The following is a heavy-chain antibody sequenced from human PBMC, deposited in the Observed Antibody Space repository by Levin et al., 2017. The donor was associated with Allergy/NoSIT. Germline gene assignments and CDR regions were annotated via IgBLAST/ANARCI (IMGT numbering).Heavy chain of an antibody. CDR1: GYTFTDHY. CDR2: VNCNSGDT. Sequence: GESLKISCESAGYTFTDHYMHWVRQAPGQGLEWMGWVNCNSGDTHYAQKFQDRVTMTRDTSITTAYIEGSSLRFDDTALYFCARKDYGDYVQNFDYWGQGTLVTVSS. CDR3: ARKDYGDYVQNFDY. J-gene: IGHJ4*02. V-gene: IGHV1-2*02. D-gene: IGHD4-17*01.